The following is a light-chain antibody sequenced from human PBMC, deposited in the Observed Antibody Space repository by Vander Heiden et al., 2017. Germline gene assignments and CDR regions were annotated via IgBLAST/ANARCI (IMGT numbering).Light chain of an antibody. V-gene: IGKV4-1*01. J-gene: IGKJ1*01. CDR1: RSVLSSSNNKNY. CDR3: QQYYTPPWT. CDR2: WAS. Sequence: DIVMTQSPHSLPVSLGERTTFNCKSSRSVLSSSNNKNYLAWYQQKPGQPPKLLIYWASTRECGVPDRFSGSGSGTDFTLTISSLQAEDVAVYYCQQYYTPPWTFGQGTKLEIK.